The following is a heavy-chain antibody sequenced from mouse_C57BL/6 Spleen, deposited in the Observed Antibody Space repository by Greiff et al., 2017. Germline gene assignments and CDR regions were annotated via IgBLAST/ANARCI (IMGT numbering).Heavy chain of an antibody. J-gene: IGHJ4*01. Sequence: QVHVKQSGAELARPGASVKLSCKASGYTFTSYGISWVKQRPGQGLEWIGEIYPRSGNTYYNEKFKGKATLTADKSSSTAYMELRSLTSEDSAVYFCARRDYSNSYYAMDYWGQGTSVTVSS. CDR3: ARRDYSNSYYAMDY. V-gene: IGHV1-81*01. CDR2: IYPRSGNT. D-gene: IGHD2-5*01. CDR1: GYTFTSYG.